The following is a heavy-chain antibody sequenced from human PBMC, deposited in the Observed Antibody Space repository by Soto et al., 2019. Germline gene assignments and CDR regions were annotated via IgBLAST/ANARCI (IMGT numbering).Heavy chain of an antibody. D-gene: IGHD6-13*01. J-gene: IGHJ4*02. Sequence: QLQLQESGPGLVKPSETLSLTCTVSGGSISSSSYYWGWIRQPPGKGLEWIGSIYYSGSTYYNPSLKSRVTISVDTSKNQFSLKLSSVTAADTAVYYCASESAAAFYRLFDYWGQGTLVTVSS. CDR1: GGSISSSSYY. V-gene: IGHV4-39*01. CDR2: IYYSGST. CDR3: ASESAAAFYRLFDY.